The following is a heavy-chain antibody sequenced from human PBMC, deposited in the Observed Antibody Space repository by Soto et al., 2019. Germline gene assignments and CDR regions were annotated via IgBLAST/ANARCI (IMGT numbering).Heavy chain of an antibody. CDR1: GFTFSSYS. CDR2: ISSSSSYI. D-gene: IGHD3-10*01. J-gene: IGHJ4*02. Sequence: EVQLVESGGGLVKPGGSLRLSCAASGFTFSSYSMNWVRQAPGKGLEWVSSISSSSSYIYYADSVKGRFTISRDNAKNSLYLKMNSLRAEDTAVYYCARGPYGSGSYFDYWGQGTLVTVSS. CDR3: ARGPYGSGSYFDY. V-gene: IGHV3-21*01.